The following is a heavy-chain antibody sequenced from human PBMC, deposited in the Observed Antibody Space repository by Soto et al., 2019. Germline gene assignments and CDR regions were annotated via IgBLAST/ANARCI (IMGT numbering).Heavy chain of an antibody. J-gene: IGHJ4*02. CDR1: GGSISSGGYS. Sequence: QLQLQESGSGLVKPSQTLSLTCAVSGGSISSGGYSWSWIRQPPGKGLEWIGYIYYSGSTYYNPSLESRVTISLDRSKNQVSLKLSSVTAADTAVYYCATCPPADYYFDFWGQGTLVTVSS. V-gene: IGHV4-30-2*01. CDR3: ATCPPADYYFDF. CDR2: IYYSGST.